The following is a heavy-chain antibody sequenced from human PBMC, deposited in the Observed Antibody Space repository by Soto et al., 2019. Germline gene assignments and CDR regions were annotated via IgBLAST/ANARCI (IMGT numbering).Heavy chain of an antibody. Sequence: GSGPTLVNPTQTLTLTCSFSGFSLTTHGVCVSWIRQPPGKALEWLALIDWDDGKYYNTSLKTRLTISKDTPQNQVVLTMVNVDPVDTATSFCARTRMSERAHQQFYIGMDGGGQGTTVTVSS. J-gene: IGHJ6*02. CDR3: ARTRMSERAHQQFYIGMDG. CDR1: GFSLTTHGVC. D-gene: IGHD4-4*01. CDR2: IDWDDGK. V-gene: IGHV2-70*01.